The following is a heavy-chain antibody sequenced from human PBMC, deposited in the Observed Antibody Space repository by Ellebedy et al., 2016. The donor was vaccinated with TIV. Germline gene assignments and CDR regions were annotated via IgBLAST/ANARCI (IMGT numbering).Heavy chain of an antibody. Sequence: GGSLRLSCAASGFTFSSFAMHWVRQAPGKGLEWPSVISAGGDNTYHADSVKGRFTISRDNSKNTLYLHLDRLRTEDTAVYYCALGTSSGFNYDRVGFEYWGQGTLVTVSS. D-gene: IGHD3-22*01. CDR2: ISAGGDNT. CDR1: GFTFSSFA. CDR3: ALGTSSGFNYDRVGFEY. V-gene: IGHV3-23*01. J-gene: IGHJ4*02.